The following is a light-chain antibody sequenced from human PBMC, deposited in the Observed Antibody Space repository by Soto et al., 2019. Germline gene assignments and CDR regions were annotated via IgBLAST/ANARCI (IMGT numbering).Light chain of an antibody. J-gene: IGKJ2*01. CDR2: DAS. CDR3: QQYNTYSAT. CDR1: PPISSW. V-gene: IGKV1-5*01. Sequence: DIQMTQSPSALSASVGDRVTITCRASPPISSWLAWYQQKPGKPPKLLIYDASILESGVPSRLSGSGSGTAFTLSISSLQPDDFATYYGQQYNTYSATFGQGTKLEIK.